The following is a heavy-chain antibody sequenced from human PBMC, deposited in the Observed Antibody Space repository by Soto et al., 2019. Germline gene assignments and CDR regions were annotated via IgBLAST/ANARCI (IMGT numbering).Heavy chain of an antibody. Sequence: QVQLQESGPGLVKPSETLSLTCTVSGGSISSYYWSWIRQPPGKGLEWIGYIYYSGSTNYNPSLKSRVTISVDTSKNQFSLKLSSVTAADTAVYYCARGDSGSYLLRVAFDIWGRGTMVTVSS. D-gene: IGHD1-26*01. CDR1: GGSISSYY. CDR2: IYYSGST. V-gene: IGHV4-59*01. J-gene: IGHJ3*02. CDR3: ARGDSGSYLLRVAFDI.